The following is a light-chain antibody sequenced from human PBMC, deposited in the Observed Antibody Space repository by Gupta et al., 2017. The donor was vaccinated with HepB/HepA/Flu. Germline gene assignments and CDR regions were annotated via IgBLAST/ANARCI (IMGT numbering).Light chain of an antibody. J-gene: IGLJ3*02. Sequence: SYELTQPPSVSVSPGQPARITCSGDALPKQYAYWYQKKPGQAHVLVIDKDSERPSGIPELFAGTSSGTTGTLIISEVQAEDEADYYCQSADSSGTWVFGGGTKLTVL. CDR2: KDS. CDR3: QSADSSGTWV. CDR1: ALPKQY. V-gene: IGLV3-25*03.